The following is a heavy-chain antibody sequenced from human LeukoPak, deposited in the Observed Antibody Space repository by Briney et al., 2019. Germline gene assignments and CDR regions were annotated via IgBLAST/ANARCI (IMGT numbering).Heavy chain of an antibody. Sequence: SETLSLTCTVSGGSIRSSSYYWGWIRQPPGKGLEWIGNIYYSGSTYYSPSLKSRVTISVDTSKNHFSLKLSSVTAADTAVYYCARTRDYYSPAFDIWGQGTVVTVSS. CDR2: IYYSGST. V-gene: IGHV4-39*07. CDR3: ARTRDYYSPAFDI. D-gene: IGHD3-3*01. CDR1: GGSIRSSSYY. J-gene: IGHJ3*02.